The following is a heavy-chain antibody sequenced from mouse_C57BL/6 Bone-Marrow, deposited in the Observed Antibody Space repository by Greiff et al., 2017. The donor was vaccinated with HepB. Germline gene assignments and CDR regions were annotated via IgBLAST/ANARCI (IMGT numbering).Heavy chain of an antibody. D-gene: IGHD2-4*01. CDR3: ARPFYYDYDGDAMDY. CDR2: INPNNGGT. CDR1: GYTFTDYY. J-gene: IGHJ4*01. V-gene: IGHV1-26*01. Sequence: EVQLQQSGPELVKPGASVKISCKASGYTFTDYYMNWVKQSHGKSLEWIGDINPNNGGTSYNQKFKGKATLTVDKSSSTAYMELRSLTSEDSAVYYCARPFYYDYDGDAMDYGGQGTSVTVSS.